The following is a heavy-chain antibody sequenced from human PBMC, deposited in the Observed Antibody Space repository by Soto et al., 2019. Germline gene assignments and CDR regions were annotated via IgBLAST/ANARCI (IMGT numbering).Heavy chain of an antibody. CDR2: INAGNGNT. CDR3: ARGGVYSLFDY. D-gene: IGHD2-8*01. CDR1: GYTFTSFA. J-gene: IGHJ4*02. Sequence: QVQLVQSGSEEKKPGASVRDSCKASGYTFTSFAIHWVRQAPGHRLECMGWINAGNGNTKYSQKFQRRVTITRDTSASTAYMELSSLRSEDTAVYYCARGGVYSLFDYWGQGTLVTVSS. V-gene: IGHV1-3*05.